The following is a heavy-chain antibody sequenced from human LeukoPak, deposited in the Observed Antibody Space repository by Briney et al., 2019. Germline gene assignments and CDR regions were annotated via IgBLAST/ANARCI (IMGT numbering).Heavy chain of an antibody. CDR2: IRYDGSNK. D-gene: IGHD3-22*01. V-gene: IGHV3-30*02. CDR3: ARGKLAYYYDSSGYPKEGIDY. J-gene: IGHJ4*02. Sequence: GGSLRLSCAASGFTLSSYGMHWVRQAPGKGLEWVAFIRYDGSNKYYADSVKGRFTISRDNAKNSLYLQMNSLRAEDTAVYYCARGKLAYYYDSSGYPKEGIDYWGQGTLVTVSS. CDR1: GFTLSSYG.